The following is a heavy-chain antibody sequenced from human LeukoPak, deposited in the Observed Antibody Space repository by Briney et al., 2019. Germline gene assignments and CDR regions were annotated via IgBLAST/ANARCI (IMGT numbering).Heavy chain of an antibody. V-gene: IGHV1-46*01. J-gene: IGHJ3*02. D-gene: IGHD3-22*01. CDR2: INPSGGST. CDR1: GYTFTSYY. CDR3: ARERVADSSGYYYGRNAFDI. Sequence: ASVKVSCKASGYTFTSYYMHWVRQAPGQGLEWMGIINPSGGSTSYAQKFQGRVTVTRDTSTSTVHMELSSLRSEDTAVYYCARERVADSSGYYYGRNAFDIWGQGTMVTVSS.